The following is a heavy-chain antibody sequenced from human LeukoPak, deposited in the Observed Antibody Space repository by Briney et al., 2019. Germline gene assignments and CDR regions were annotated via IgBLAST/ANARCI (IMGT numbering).Heavy chain of an antibody. CDR3: AREVRRVVASDY. Sequence: SVKVSCKASGGTFSSYAISWVRQAPGQGLEWMARIIPIFGTANYAQKFQGRVTITTDESTSTAYMELSSLRSEDTAVYYCAREVRRVVASDYWGQGTLVTVSS. D-gene: IGHD2-15*01. V-gene: IGHV1-69*05. CDR2: IIPIFGTA. CDR1: GGTFSSYA. J-gene: IGHJ4*02.